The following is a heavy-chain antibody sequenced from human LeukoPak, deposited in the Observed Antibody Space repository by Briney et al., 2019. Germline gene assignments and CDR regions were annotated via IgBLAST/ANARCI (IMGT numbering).Heavy chain of an antibody. D-gene: IGHD6-6*01. J-gene: IGHJ6*03. CDR1: GFTFTRSA. CDR3: ARGVSGKQLVLSYYYYYYMDV. Sequence: SVKVSCKASGFTFTRSAMQWVRQACGQRLESIGWIVVGSGDTNYAQKFQERVTITRDMSTRTANMELSSLRSDDTAVYYCARGVSGKQLVLSYYYYYYMDVWGKGTTVAVSS. V-gene: IGHV1-58*02. CDR2: IVVGSGDT.